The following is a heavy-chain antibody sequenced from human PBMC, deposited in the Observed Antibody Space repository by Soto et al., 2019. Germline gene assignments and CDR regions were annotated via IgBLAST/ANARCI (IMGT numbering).Heavy chain of an antibody. CDR3: ARYDSSGYYWPYYYYGMDV. CDR2: ISSSSSYI. J-gene: IGHJ6*02. D-gene: IGHD3-22*01. Sequence: EVQLVESGGGLVKPGGSLRLSCAASGFTFSTYSMNWVRQAPGKGLEWVSPISSSSSYIYYADSVKGRFTIARDNAKNSLYLQMTSLRAEDTAVYYCARYDSSGYYWPYYYYGMDVWGQGTTVTVSS. V-gene: IGHV3-21*01. CDR1: GFTFSTYS.